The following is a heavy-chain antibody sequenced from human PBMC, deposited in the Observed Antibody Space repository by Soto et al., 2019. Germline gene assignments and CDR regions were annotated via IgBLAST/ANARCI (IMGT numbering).Heavy chain of an antibody. CDR3: VKDSHGDY. V-gene: IGHV3-74*01. CDR2: IDHDGPT. CDR1: GFIFSNYW. Sequence: EVQLVESGGGLVQPGGSLRLSCAGSGFIFSNYWMHWVRQAPGKGLEWVARIDHDGPTDYADSVRGRFTISRDNAENTLYLQLNTLRREDTSVYYCVKDSHGDYWGQRTLVTVSS. D-gene: IGHD2-15*01. J-gene: IGHJ4*02.